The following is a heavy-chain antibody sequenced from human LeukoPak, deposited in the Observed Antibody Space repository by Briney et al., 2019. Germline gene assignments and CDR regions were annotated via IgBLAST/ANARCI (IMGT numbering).Heavy chain of an antibody. CDR1: GYTITGYY. CDR2: INPNTGDT. D-gene: IGHD6-13*01. Sequence: ASVKVSCKASGYTITGYYMHWVRQAPGQGLEWMGRINPNTGDTNSARKFQGRVTMTRDTSLSTAYMELSSLRSEDTAMYYCVRDARGAAAADDAFDLWGQGTVVTVSS. V-gene: IGHV1-2*06. CDR3: VRDARGAAAADDAFDL. J-gene: IGHJ3*01.